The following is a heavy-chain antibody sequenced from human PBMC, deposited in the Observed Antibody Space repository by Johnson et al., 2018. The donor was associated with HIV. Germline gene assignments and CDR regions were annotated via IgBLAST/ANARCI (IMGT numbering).Heavy chain of an antibody. Sequence: QVQLVESGGGVVQPGRSLRLSCAASGFPFSNYGMHWVRQAPGKGLEWVSVIWFDGSSKYYADSVKGRFTISRDNSKNTLYLQMDSLRADDTAVYYCVKEAITMGVDIWGQGTTVTFSS. CDR3: VKEAITMGVDI. D-gene: IGHD3-10*01. CDR1: GFPFSNYG. J-gene: IGHJ3*02. V-gene: IGHV3-33*06. CDR2: IWFDGSSK.